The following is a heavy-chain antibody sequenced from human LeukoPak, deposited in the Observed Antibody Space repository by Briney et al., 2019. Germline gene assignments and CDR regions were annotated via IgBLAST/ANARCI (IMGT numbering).Heavy chain of an antibody. CDR1: GGSISSSSYY. Sequence: SETLSLTRTVSGGSISSSSYYWGWIRQPPGKGLEWIGSIYYSGSTYYNPSLKSRVTISVDTSKNQFSLKLSSVTAADTAVYYCARGGYSYGWYYFDYWGQGTLVTVSS. J-gene: IGHJ4*02. CDR3: ARGGYSYGWYYFDY. V-gene: IGHV4-39*07. D-gene: IGHD5-18*01. CDR2: IYYSGST.